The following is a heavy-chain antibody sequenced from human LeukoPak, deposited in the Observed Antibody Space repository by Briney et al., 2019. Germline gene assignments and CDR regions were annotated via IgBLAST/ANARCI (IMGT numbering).Heavy chain of an antibody. D-gene: IGHD2-2*01. V-gene: IGHV3-48*01. CDR2: ISSSSSTI. CDR3: ARDRGGYCSSTSCYLSEVDV. J-gene: IGHJ6*04. Sequence: GGSLRLSCAASGFTFSSYSMNWVRQAPGKGLGWVSYISSSSSTIYYADSVKGRFTISRDNTKNSLYLQMNSLRADDTAVYYCARDRGGYCSSTSCYLSEVDVWGKGTTVTVSS. CDR1: GFTFSSYS.